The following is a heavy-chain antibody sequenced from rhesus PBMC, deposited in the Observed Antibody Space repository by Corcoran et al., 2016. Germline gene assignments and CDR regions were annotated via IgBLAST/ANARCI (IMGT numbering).Heavy chain of an antibody. CDR3: ARLEPPSDEYFEF. CDR1: GGSISGSY. CDR2: IDGNIAGT. J-gene: IGHJ1*01. D-gene: IGHD1-1*01. V-gene: IGHV4-81*01. Sequence: QLQLQESGPGLVKPSETLSLTCAVSGGSISGSYWSWIRQPPGKGLEWLGNIDGNIAGTNYNPSLKSRVTISKDTSKNQFSLKLSSVTAADTAVYYCARLEPPSDEYFEFWGQGALVTVSS.